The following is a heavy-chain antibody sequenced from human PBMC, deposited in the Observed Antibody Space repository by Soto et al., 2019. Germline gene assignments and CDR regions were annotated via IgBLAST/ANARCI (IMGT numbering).Heavy chain of an antibody. Sequence: QVQLQQWGAGLLKPSETLSLTCAVYGGSFSTDYWCWIRQPPGKGLEWIGEINPSGGTNYNPSLKSRVTISVATSKNQFSLKLSSVTAADTDVYYCARVLAARASRDFDYWGQGTLVTVSS. V-gene: IGHV4-34*01. D-gene: IGHD6-6*01. CDR2: INPSGGT. J-gene: IGHJ4*02. CDR1: GGSFSTDY. CDR3: ARVLAARASRDFDY.